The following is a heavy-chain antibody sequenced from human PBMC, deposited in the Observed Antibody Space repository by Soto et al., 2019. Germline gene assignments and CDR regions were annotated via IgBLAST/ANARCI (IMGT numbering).Heavy chain of an antibody. CDR1: GFTFGSYA. CDR2: ISASGGGT. Sequence: GRSLRLRCTASGFTFGSYAMSWVRQDPGKGLEWVSLISASGGGTYYADSVKGRFTISRDNSKNTLYLQMNSLRAEDTALYYCARDVDADFRTDFDYWGRGTLVTVSS. J-gene: IGHJ4*02. D-gene: IGHD4-17*01. V-gene: IGHV3-23*01. CDR3: ARDVDADFRTDFDY.